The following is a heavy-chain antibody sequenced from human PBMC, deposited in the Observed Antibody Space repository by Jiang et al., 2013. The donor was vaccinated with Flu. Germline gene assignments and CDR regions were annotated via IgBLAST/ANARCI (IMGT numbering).Heavy chain of an antibody. V-gene: IGHV4-31*02. J-gene: IGHJ4*02. Sequence: RTYYNPSPKSRLTFSIDTSENQFSLRLNSVTAADTALYYCARSRGYWVSGVVWPQGFEHWGQGVLVTVSS. CDR2: RT. D-gene: IGHD3-3*01. CDR3: ARSRGYWVSGVVWPQGFEH.